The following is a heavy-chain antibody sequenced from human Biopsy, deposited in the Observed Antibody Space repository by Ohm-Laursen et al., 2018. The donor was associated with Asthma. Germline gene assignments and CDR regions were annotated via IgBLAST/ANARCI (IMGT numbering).Heavy chain of an antibody. V-gene: IGHV1-69*13. CDR3: ARGYSGTDRIVYYYSGLEV. CDR1: GGTLNNFA. D-gene: IGHD5-12*01. J-gene: IGHJ6*02. Sequence: AASVKVSCKASGGTLNNFAISWVRQAPGQGLEWMGGLIPVLGTPDHAQMFEGRVTITADESTSTAYMELSSLRSEDTAVYYCARGYSGTDRIVYYYSGLEVWGQGTTVTVSS. CDR2: LIPVLGTP.